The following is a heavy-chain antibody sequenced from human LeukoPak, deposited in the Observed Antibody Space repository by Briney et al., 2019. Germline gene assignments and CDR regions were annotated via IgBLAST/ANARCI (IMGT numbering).Heavy chain of an antibody. Sequence: SETLSLTCTVSGGSISSYYWSWIRQPPGKGLEWIGYIYYSGSTNYNPSLKSRVTISADTSKNQFSLKLSSVTAADTAVYYCARSPVLSSFDYWGRGTLVIVSS. CDR2: IYYSGST. V-gene: IGHV4-59*01. CDR1: GGSISSYY. D-gene: IGHD2-2*01. J-gene: IGHJ4*02. CDR3: ARSPVLSSFDY.